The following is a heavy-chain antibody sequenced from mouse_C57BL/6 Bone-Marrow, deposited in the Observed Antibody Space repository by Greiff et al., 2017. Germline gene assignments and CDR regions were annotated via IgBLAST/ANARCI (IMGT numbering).Heavy chain of an antibody. CDR3: ARERGYGYFDY. Sequence: EVKLVESGGGLVKPGGSLKLSCAASGFTFSSYAMSWVRQTPEKRLEWVATISDGGSYTYYPDNVKGRFTISRDNAKNNLYLQMSHPKSEDTAIYYRARERGYGYFDYGGQGTTLTGSS. D-gene: IGHD2-14*01. CDR2: ISDGGSYT. CDR1: GFTFSSYA. J-gene: IGHJ2*01. V-gene: IGHV5-4*01.